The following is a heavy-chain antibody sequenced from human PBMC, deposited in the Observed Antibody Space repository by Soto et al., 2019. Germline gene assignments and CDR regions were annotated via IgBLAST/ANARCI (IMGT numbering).Heavy chain of an antibody. CDR2: IYSGGST. D-gene: IGHD3-22*01. J-gene: IGHJ4*02. Sequence: GGSLRLSCAASGFTVSSNYMSWVRQAPGKGLEWVSVIYSGGSTYYADSVKGRFTISRHNSKNTLYLQMNSLRAEDTAVYYCARDNYDSSGSHDYWGQGTLVTVSS. V-gene: IGHV3-53*01. CDR3: ARDNYDSSGSHDY. CDR1: GFTVSSNY.